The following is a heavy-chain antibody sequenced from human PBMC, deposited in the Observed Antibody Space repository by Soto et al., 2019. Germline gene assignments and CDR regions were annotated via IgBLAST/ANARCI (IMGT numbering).Heavy chain of an antibody. CDR1: GGTFRNSA. Sequence: QVQLEQSGPEVKKPGSSVKVSCKASGGTFRNSAISWVRQAPGQGLEWMGGIMPIFRTPDYAQKFQGRVTITADESASIAYMELTGLRSDDTAVYYCARDNDRPQLGGNYYYILDVWGPGTTVTVSS. J-gene: IGHJ6*02. CDR2: IMPIFRTP. D-gene: IGHD1-1*01. V-gene: IGHV1-69*12. CDR3: ARDNDRPQLGGNYYYILDV.